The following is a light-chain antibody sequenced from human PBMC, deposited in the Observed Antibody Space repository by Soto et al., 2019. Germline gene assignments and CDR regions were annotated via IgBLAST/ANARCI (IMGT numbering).Light chain of an antibody. V-gene: IGKV3D-15*01. CDR2: QTS. Sequence: EIVLKLSPATLSSLPNDRVPLSCRASQYINTRLAWYQHRPGQAPRLLIYQTSIRAAGIPARFSASGSGTEFTLTISSLQSEDFAIYYCQHYHNWPPITFGQGARLEIK. CDR1: QYINTR. J-gene: IGKJ5*01. CDR3: QHYHNWPPIT.